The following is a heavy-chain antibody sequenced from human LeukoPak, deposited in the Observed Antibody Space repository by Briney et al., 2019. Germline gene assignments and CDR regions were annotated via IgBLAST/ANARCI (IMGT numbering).Heavy chain of an antibody. J-gene: IGHJ4*02. CDR3: AREECYGDQLGY. V-gene: IGHV4-34*01. D-gene: IGHD4-17*01. CDR1: GGSFSGYY. Sequence: SETLSLTCAVYGGSFSGYYWSWIRQPPGKWLEWIGEINHSGSTNYNPSLKSRVTISVDTSKNQFSLKLSSVTAADTAVYYCAREECYGDQLGYWGQGTLVTVSS. CDR2: INHSGST.